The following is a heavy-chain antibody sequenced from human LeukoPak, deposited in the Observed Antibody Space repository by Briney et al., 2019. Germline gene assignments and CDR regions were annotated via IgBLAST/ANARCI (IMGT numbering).Heavy chain of an antibody. J-gene: IGHJ4*02. Sequence: SGPTLVNPTQTLTLTCTFSGFSLSTSGVGVGWIRQPPGKALEWLTLIYWNDDKRYNPTLKSRLTITKDTSKNQVVLTMTNMGPVDTATYYCAHGGGYCGTSTCYDNYFDYWGQGTLATVSS. D-gene: IGHD2-2*01. CDR2: IYWNDDK. V-gene: IGHV2-5*01. CDR1: GFSLSTSGVG. CDR3: AHGGGYCGTSTCYDNYFDY.